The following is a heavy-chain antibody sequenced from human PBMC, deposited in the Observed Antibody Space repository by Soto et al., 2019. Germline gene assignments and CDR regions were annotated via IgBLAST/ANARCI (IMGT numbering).Heavy chain of an antibody. CDR3: ARYSIAARRGIDY. CDR2: IYHSGST. D-gene: IGHD6-6*01. Sequence: QLQLPESGSGLVKPSQTLSLTCAVSGGSISSGGYSWSWIRQPPGKGLEWIGYIYHSGSTYYNPSLKSRVTISVDRSKNQFSLKLSSVTAADTAVYYCARYSIAARRGIDYWGQGTLVTVSS. CDR1: GGSISSGGYS. J-gene: IGHJ4*02. V-gene: IGHV4-30-2*01.